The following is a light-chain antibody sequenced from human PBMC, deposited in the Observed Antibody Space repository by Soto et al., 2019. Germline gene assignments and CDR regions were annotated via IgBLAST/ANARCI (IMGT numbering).Light chain of an antibody. J-gene: IGKJ5*01. Sequence: DIQITQSPSCLSASVGNTRTIPYRESQSISSYLNWYQQKPGKAPKLLIYAASSLQRGVPTRFSGSGSGTDFTLTISSLQPEDFATYYCQQSYISLTFGQGTRLEIK. CDR1: QSISSY. CDR2: AAS. V-gene: IGKV1-39*01. CDR3: QQSYISLT.